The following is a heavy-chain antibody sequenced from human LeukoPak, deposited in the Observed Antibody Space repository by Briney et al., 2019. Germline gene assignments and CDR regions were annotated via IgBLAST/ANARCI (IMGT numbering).Heavy chain of an antibody. J-gene: IGHJ4*02. CDR2: ISAYNGNT. Sequence: ASVKVSCKASGYTFTSYGISWLRQAPGQGLEWMGWISAYNGNTYYAQKLQGRVTMTTDTSTSTAYMELRSLRSDDTAVYYCARDRGYYDSSGYYYFDYWGQGTLVTVSS. CDR1: GYTFTSYG. V-gene: IGHV1-18*01. D-gene: IGHD3-22*01. CDR3: ARDRGYYDSSGYYYFDY.